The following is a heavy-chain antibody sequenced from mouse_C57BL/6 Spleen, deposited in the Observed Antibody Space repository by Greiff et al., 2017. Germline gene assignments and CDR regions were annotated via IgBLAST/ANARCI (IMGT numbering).Heavy chain of an antibody. CDR1: GYSITSGYD. CDR3: ARGELTGPWFAY. D-gene: IGHD4-1*01. J-gene: IGHJ3*01. Sequence: EVQLQESGPGMVKPSQSLSLTCTVTGYSITSGYDWHWIRHFPGNKLEWMGYISYSGSTNYNPSLKSRISITHDTSKNHFFLKLNSVTTEDTATYYCARGELTGPWFAYWGQGTLVTVSA. CDR2: ISYSGST. V-gene: IGHV3-1*01.